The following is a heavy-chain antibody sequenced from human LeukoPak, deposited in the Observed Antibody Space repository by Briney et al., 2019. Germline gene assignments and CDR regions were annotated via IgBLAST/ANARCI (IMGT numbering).Heavy chain of an antibody. CDR2: ISYDGSNK. CDR3: AKDALPTIVVVTNNWFDP. J-gene: IGHJ5*02. V-gene: IGHV3-30*04. CDR1: GFTFSSYA. Sequence: GGSLSLSCAASGFTFSSYAMHWVRQAPGKGLEWVAVISYDGSNKYYADSVKGRFTISRDNSKNTLYLQMNSLRAEDTAVYYCAKDALPTIVVVTNNWFDPWGQGTLVTVSS. D-gene: IGHD2-21*02.